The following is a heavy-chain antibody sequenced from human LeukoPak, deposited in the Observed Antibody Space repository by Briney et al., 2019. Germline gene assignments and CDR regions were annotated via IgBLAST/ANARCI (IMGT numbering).Heavy chain of an antibody. CDR3: AKAPNYSGSGSPLFDY. V-gene: IGHV1-3*04. CDR2: IDTGNGNT. Sequence: ASVKISCKASGYTFTNYNIHWVRQAPGQRLEWMGWIDTGNGNTKYSQKFQGRVTITRDTSASTAYMELTSLRSDDTAVYYCAKAPNYSGSGSPLFDYWGQGTLVTVSS. CDR1: GYTFTNYN. D-gene: IGHD3-10*01. J-gene: IGHJ4*02.